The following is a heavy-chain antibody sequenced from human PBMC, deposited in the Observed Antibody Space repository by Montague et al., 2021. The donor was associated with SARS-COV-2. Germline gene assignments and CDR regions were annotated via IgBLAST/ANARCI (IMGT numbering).Heavy chain of an antibody. Sequence: SETLSLTCTVSGGSISSSSYYWGWIRQPPGKGLEWIGSIYYSGSTYYNPSLKSRVTIPVDTSKNQFSLKLSSVTAADTAVYYCARRPPTTIFGVVIIGAWFDPWGQGTLVTVSS. J-gene: IGHJ5*02. D-gene: IGHD3-3*01. CDR1: GGSISSSSYY. CDR3: ARRPPTTIFGVVIIGAWFDP. V-gene: IGHV4-39*01. CDR2: IYYSGST.